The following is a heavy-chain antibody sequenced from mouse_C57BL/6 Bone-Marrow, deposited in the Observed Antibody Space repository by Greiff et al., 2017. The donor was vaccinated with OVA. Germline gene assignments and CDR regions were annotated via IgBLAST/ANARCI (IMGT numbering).Heavy chain of an antibody. CDR2: IRNKANNHAT. CDR1: GFTFSDAW. V-gene: IGHV6-6*01. D-gene: IGHD2-3*01. Sequence: EVKLMESGGGLVQPGGSMKLSCAASGFTFSDAWMDWVRQSPEKGLEWVAEIRNKANNHATYYAESVKGRFTISRDDSKSSVYLQMNSLRAEDTGIYYCTPYDGYYGFDYWGQGTTLTVSS. J-gene: IGHJ2*01. CDR3: TPYDGYYGFDY.